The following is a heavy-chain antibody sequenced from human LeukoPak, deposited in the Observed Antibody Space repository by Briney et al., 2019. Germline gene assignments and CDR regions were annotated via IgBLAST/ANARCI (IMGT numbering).Heavy chain of an antibody. J-gene: IGHJ6*03. Sequence: GASVKVSCKASGYTFTNYDISWVRQAPGQGLEWMGWISIRNVKTNTAQKFQGRVTMTTDTSTSTAYMELRSLRSDDTAVYYCAREASYSNSYYMDVWGTGTTVTISS. CDR1: GYTFTNYD. CDR3: AREASYSNSYYMDV. V-gene: IGHV1-18*01. D-gene: IGHD6-13*01. CDR2: ISIRNVKT.